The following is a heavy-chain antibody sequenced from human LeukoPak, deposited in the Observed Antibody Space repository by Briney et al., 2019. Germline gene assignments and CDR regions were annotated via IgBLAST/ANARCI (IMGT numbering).Heavy chain of an antibody. CDR1: GGSFSSYA. CDR2: IIPILGIA. Sequence: GASVKVSCKASGGSFSSYAISWVRQPPGQGLEWMGRIIPILGIANYAQKIQGRVTITADKSTSTAYMELSSLRSEDTAVYYCARDSIDYGGSGMDVWGPGTTVTVSS. CDR3: ARDSIDYGGSGMDV. V-gene: IGHV1-69*04. D-gene: IGHD4-23*01. J-gene: IGHJ6*02.